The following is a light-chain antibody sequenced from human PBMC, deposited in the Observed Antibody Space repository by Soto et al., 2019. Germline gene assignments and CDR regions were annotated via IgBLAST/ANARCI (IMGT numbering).Light chain of an antibody. Sequence: QSVLTQPASVSGSTGQSITVSCTGTSSDVGGYKYVSWYQHHPGRAPKLMIYEVNNRPSGVSHRFSGSKSGNTASLTISGLQPEDEADYYCSSYTTSSTLVFGTGTKVTVL. V-gene: IGLV2-14*01. CDR1: SSDVGGYKY. CDR3: SSYTTSSTLV. J-gene: IGLJ1*01. CDR2: EVN.